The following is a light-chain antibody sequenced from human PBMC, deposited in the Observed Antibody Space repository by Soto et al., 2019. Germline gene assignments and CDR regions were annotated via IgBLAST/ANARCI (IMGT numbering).Light chain of an antibody. CDR1: QSVSSSY. J-gene: IGKJ1*01. CDR2: GAS. CDR3: QQYGSSPWT. V-gene: IGKV3-20*01. Sequence: EIVLTQSPGTLSLSPGERATLSCRASQSVSSSYLAWYQQKPGPAPRLLIYGASSRATGLPDRFSGSGSGTDFTVTISRMEPEDFAVYYCQQYGSSPWTFGQVTKVEIK.